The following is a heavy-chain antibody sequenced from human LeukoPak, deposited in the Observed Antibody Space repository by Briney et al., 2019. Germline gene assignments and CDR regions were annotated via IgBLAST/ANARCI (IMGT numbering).Heavy chain of an antibody. Sequence: TSETLSLTCAVSGGSISSNSYYWGWIRQPPGKGLEWIGSIYYSGSTYYNPSLKSRVTISVDTSKNQFSLKLSSVTAADTAVYYCARDISYYDFWSGYYPGAYFDYWGQGTLVTVSS. J-gene: IGHJ4*02. D-gene: IGHD3-3*01. V-gene: IGHV4-39*07. CDR1: GGSISSNSYY. CDR2: IYYSGST. CDR3: ARDISYYDFWSGYYPGAYFDY.